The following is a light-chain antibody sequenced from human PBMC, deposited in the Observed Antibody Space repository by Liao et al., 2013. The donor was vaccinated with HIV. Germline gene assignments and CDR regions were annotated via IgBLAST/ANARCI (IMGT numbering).Light chain of an antibody. Sequence: SYELTQPPSVSVAPGKTAGITCGGNNIGSKTVHWYQQKPGQAPVLVIYNDRDRPSGIPERFSGSNSGNTATLIISRVEAGDEADYYCQVWDSNSDDSGVFGGGTKLTVL. J-gene: IGLJ3*02. CDR3: QVWDSNSDDSGV. V-gene: IGLV3-21*04. CDR2: NDR. CDR1: NIGSKT.